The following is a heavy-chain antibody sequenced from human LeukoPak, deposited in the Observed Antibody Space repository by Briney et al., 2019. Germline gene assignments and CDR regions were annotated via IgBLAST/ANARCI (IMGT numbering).Heavy chain of an antibody. D-gene: IGHD1-26*01. J-gene: IGHJ4*02. CDR1: GDSISTAGYS. V-gene: IGHV4-39*07. Sequence: SETLSLTCSVSGDSISTAGYSWGWIRQPPGKGLEWIGSIYYSGSTYYNPSLKSRVTISVDTSKNQFSLKLSSVTAADTAVYYCASNHPDLFLSGSYSYFDYWGQGTLVTVSS. CDR2: IYYSGST. CDR3: ASNHPDLFLSGSYSYFDY.